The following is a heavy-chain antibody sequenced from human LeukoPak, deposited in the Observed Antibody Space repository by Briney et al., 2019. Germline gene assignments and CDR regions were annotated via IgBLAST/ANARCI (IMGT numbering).Heavy chain of an antibody. Sequence: GGSLRLSCAASGFTLSSYSMHWVRQAPGKGLEWVSTISPSGGVTFYSDSVKGRFTISRDNSKNTLYLQMNSLRVGDTAVYYCAKAVGSTLFDYWGQGTLVTVSS. J-gene: IGHJ4*02. CDR1: GFTLSSYS. V-gene: IGHV3-23*01. CDR3: AKAVGSTLFDY. CDR2: ISPSGGVT. D-gene: IGHD1-26*01.